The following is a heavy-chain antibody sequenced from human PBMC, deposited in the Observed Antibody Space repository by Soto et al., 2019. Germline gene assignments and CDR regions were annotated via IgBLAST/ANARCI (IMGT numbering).Heavy chain of an antibody. J-gene: IGHJ3*02. D-gene: IGHD6-13*01. CDR3: ARDRGWQQLVLDAFDI. V-gene: IGHV3-48*01. CDR2: ISSSSSTI. CDR1: GFTFSSYS. Sequence: GGSLRLSCAASGFTFSSYSMNWVRQAPGKGLEWVSYISSSSSTIYYADSVKGRFTISRDNAKNSLYLQMNSLRAEDTAVYYCARDRGWQQLVLDAFDIWGQGTMVTVSS.